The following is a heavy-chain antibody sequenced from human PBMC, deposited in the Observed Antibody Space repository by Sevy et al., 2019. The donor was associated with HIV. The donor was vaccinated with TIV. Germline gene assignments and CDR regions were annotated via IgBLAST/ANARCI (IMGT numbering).Heavy chain of an antibody. Sequence: ASVKVSCKASGYTFTSYYIHWVRQAPGQGLECMGIINPSGGGTNYAQKFQGRVTFTRDTSTSTGYMELSSLRAEDTAVYYCARVESCGGDCYYSDYWGQGTQVTVSS. V-gene: IGHV1-46*01. J-gene: IGHJ4*02. CDR3: ARVESCGGDCYYSDY. CDR1: GYTFTSYY. D-gene: IGHD2-21*02. CDR2: INPSGGGT.